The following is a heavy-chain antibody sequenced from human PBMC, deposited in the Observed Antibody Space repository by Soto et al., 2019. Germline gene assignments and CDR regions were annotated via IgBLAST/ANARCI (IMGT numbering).Heavy chain of an antibody. J-gene: IGHJ4*02. CDR3: AREVVPAAIDNSHLDY. CDR1: GFTFSSYG. D-gene: IGHD2-2*01. CDR2: IWYDGSNK. Sequence: PGGSLRLSCAASGFTFSSYGMHWVRQAPGKGLEWVAVIWYDGSNKYYADSVKGRFTISRDNSKNTLYLQMNSLRAEDTAVYYCAREVVPAAIDNSHLDYWGQGTLVTVSS. V-gene: IGHV3-33*01.